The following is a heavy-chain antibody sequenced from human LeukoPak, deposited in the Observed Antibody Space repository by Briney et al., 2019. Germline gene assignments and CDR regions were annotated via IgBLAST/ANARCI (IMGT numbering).Heavy chain of an antibody. CDR2: ISGGGGST. V-gene: IGHV3-23*01. D-gene: IGHD6-19*01. Sequence: PGGSLRLSCAASGFTFSSYAMSWVRQAPGKGLEWVSAISGGGGSTYYADSVKGRFTISRDNSKNTLYLQMNSLRAEDTAVYCCAKVPFIAVAGPSFDYWGQGTLVTVSS. CDR3: AKVPFIAVAGPSFDY. CDR1: GFTFSSYA. J-gene: IGHJ4*02.